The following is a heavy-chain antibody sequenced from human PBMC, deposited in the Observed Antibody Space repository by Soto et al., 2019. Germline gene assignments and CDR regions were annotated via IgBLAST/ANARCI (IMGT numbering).Heavy chain of an antibody. D-gene: IGHD2-8*01. Sequence: GASVKVSCKASGGTFSSYAISWVRQAPGQGLEWMGGIIPIFGTANYAQKFQGRVTITADKSTSTAYMELSSLRSEDTAAYYCARDKMVYAIYYYYGMDVWGQGTTVTVSS. CDR1: GGTFSSYA. CDR3: ARDKMVYAIYYYYGMDV. V-gene: IGHV1-69*06. J-gene: IGHJ6*02. CDR2: IIPIFGTA.